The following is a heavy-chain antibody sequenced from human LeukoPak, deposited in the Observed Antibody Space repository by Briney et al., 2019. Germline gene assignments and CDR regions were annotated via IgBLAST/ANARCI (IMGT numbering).Heavy chain of an antibody. CDR2: ITVYNGNT. D-gene: IGHD4-17*01. CDR1: GYSFTAYG. V-gene: IGHV1-18*01. Sequence: ASVKVSCKASGYSFTAYGIAWVRQAPGQGLEWMGWITVYNGNTNYAQKFQGRVTMTRDTSISTAYMELSRLRSDDTAVYYCARAGEYGDYVTWFDPWGQGTLVTVSS. J-gene: IGHJ5*02. CDR3: ARAGEYGDYVTWFDP.